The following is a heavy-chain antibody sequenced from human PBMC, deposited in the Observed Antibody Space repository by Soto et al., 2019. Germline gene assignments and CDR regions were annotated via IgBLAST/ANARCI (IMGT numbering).Heavy chain of an antibody. D-gene: IGHD2-15*01. V-gene: IGHV1-2*02. J-gene: IGHJ5*02. CDR2: INPNSGGA. CDR1: GYTFTDYY. CDR3: ARDGRARDCSGGSCSFRSSWFDP. Sequence: GASVKVSCKASGYTFTDYYIHWVRQAPGQGLEWMGWINPNSGGANFAQKFQSRVSLTRDTSTNTAYMQLRSLISDDTAVYYCARDGRARDCSGGSCSFRSSWFDPWGQGTLVTVSS.